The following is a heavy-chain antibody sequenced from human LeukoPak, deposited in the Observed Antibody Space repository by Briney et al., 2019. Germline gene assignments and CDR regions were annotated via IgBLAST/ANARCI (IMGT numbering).Heavy chain of an antibody. CDR2: IWYGGSNK. J-gene: IGHJ4*02. CDR1: GFTFSSYG. CDR3: AKDGGQWYSSGWYVGDY. V-gene: IGHV3-30*18. D-gene: IGHD6-19*01. Sequence: GRSLRLSCAASGFTFSSYGMHWVRQAPGKGLEWVAVIWYGGSNKYYADSVKGRFTISRDNSKNTLYLQMNSLRAEDTAVYYCAKDGGQWYSSGWYVGDYWGQGTLVTVSS.